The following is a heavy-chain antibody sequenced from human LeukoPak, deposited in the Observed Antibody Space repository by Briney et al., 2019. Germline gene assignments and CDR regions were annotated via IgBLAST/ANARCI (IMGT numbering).Heavy chain of an antibody. CDR3: ARELDCSSTSCPSHYYYYYYMDV. D-gene: IGHD2-2*01. Sequence: SETLSLTCTVSGGSISSSSYYWVWIRQPPGKALEWIGSIYYSGSHYYNPSLKSRVTMSVDTSKNQFSLKLSSVTAADTAVYYCARELDCSSTSCPSHYYYYYYMDVWGKGTTVTVSS. CDR2: IYYSGSH. V-gene: IGHV4-39*07. J-gene: IGHJ6*03. CDR1: GGSISSSSYY.